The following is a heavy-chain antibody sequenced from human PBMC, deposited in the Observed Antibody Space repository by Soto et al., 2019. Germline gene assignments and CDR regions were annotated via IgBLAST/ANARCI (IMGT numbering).Heavy chain of an antibody. J-gene: IGHJ5*02. D-gene: IGHD2-2*01. Sequence: SVKVSCKASGGIFSSYGISWVRQAPGQGLEWMGGIIPFFGTANYAQKFQARLTITADKSTSTAYMELSSLRSEDTAVYYCARSALPAAINNWFDPWGQGTLVTVSS. V-gene: IGHV1-69*06. CDR3: ARSALPAAINNWFDP. CDR1: GGIFSSYG. CDR2: IIPFFGTA.